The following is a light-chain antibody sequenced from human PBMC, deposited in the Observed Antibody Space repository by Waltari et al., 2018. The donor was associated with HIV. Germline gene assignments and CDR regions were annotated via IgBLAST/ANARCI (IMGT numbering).Light chain of an antibody. CDR2: WAS. V-gene: IGKV4-1*01. J-gene: IGKJ2*01. Sequence: IVMTQSPDFLAVSLGVRAAITCQSSPRVLYSSNNKNYLAWYQQKPGQPPKLLIYWASTRESGVPDRFSGSGSGTDFTLTISSLQAEDVAVYYCQQYYSTPYTFGQGTKLEIK. CDR3: QQYYSTPYT. CDR1: PRVLYSSNNKNY.